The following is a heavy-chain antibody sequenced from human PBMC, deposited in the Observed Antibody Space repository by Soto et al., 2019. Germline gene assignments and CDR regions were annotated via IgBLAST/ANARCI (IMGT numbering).Heavy chain of an antibody. V-gene: IGHV3-48*01. D-gene: IGHD1-1*01. CDR3: TREKSGTTDY. CDR1: GFTFSSYS. J-gene: IGHJ4*02. Sequence: EVQLVESGGGLVQPGGSLRLSCAVSGFTFSSYSMNWVHQAPGKGLEWVSYISSSSSTIYYADSVKGRFTISRDNAKNSLYLQMNSLRAEDTAVYYCTREKSGTTDYWGQGTLVTVSS. CDR2: ISSSSSTI.